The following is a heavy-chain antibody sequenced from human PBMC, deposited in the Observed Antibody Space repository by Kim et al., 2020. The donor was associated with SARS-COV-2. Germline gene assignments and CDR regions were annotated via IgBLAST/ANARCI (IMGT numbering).Heavy chain of an antibody. Sequence: DSVKGRFTTARDNSKNPLYLQMNSLRAEDTAVYYCARDEAQSWYYYGMDVWGQGTTVTVSS. CDR3: ARDEAQSWYYYGMDV. V-gene: IGHV3-30*01. J-gene: IGHJ6*02.